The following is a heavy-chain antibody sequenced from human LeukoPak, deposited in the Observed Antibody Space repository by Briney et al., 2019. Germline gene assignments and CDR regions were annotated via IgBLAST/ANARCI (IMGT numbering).Heavy chain of an antibody. J-gene: IGHJ5*02. CDR3: ATHLVVAANNNWFDP. CDR2: IYYSGST. CDR1: GGSISSSSYY. Sequence: SETLSLTCTVSGGSISSSSYYWGWIRQPPGKGLEWIGSIYYSGSTYYNPSLKSRVTISVDTSKNQFSLKLSSVTAADTAVYYCATHLVVAANNNWFDPWGQGTLVTVSS. D-gene: IGHD2-15*01. V-gene: IGHV4-39*01.